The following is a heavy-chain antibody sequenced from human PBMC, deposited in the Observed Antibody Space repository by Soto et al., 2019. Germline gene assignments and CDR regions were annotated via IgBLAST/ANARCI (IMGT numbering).Heavy chain of an antibody. CDR1: GFTFSSAW. D-gene: IGHD2-8*01. CDR3: TTDRGYCSNGVCWAFVD. CDR2: IKSKTDGGTP. Sequence: GGSLRLSCAASGFTFSSAWMSWVRQAPGKGLEWVGRIKSKTDGGTPEYAAPVKGTFTISRDDSKNTVYLVMNSLKIEDTAVYYCTTDRGYCSNGVCWAFVDWGQGTLVTVSS. J-gene: IGHJ4*02. V-gene: IGHV3-15*07.